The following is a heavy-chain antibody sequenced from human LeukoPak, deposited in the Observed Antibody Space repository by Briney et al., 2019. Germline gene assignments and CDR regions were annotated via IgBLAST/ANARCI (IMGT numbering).Heavy chain of an antibody. CDR1: GYTSSSYG. D-gene: IGHD4-23*01. V-gene: IGHV1-8*01. J-gene: IGHJ5*02. CDR3: ARDYGGSSGWFDP. Sequence: APVKVSCKSSGYTSSSYGISWMRQAPGQGLEWMGWMSPNSDNTGYAQKFQGRVTFTRDTSISTAYMELRSLTSEDTAVYYCARDYGGSSGWFDPWGQGTLVTVSS. CDR2: MSPNSDNT.